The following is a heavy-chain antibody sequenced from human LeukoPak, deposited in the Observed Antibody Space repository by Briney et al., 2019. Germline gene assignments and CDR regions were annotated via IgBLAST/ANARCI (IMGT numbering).Heavy chain of an antibody. J-gene: IGHJ6*02. CDR1: GYTFTSYG. CDR2: ISAYNGNT. CDR3: AREVAGFPYYYYGMDV. D-gene: IGHD6-19*01. Sequence: GASVKVSCKASGYTFTSYGISLVRQAPGQGLEWMGWISAYNGNTNYAQKLQGRVTMTTDTSTSTAYMELRSLRSDDTAVYYCAREVAGFPYYYYGMDVWGQGTTVTVSS. V-gene: IGHV1-18*01.